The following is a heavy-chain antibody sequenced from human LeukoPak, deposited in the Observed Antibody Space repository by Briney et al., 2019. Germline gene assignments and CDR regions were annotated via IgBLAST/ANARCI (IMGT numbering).Heavy chain of an antibody. V-gene: IGHV3-30*01. CDR2: ISYDGSNK. CDR1: GFTFSSYA. D-gene: IGHD2-2*01. J-gene: IGHJ4*02. Sequence: PGGSLRPSCAASGFTFSSYAMHWVRQAPGKGLEWVAVISYDGSNKYYADSVKGRFTISRDNSKNTLYLQMNSLRAEDTAVYYCARVPAATPGLYFFDYWGQGTLVTVSS. CDR3: ARVPAATPGLYFFDY.